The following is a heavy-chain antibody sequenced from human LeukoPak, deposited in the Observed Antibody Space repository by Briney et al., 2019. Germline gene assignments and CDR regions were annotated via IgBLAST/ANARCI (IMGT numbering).Heavy chain of an antibody. J-gene: IGHJ4*02. CDR1: GFTFRSHS. CDR2: ISSSGSTI. V-gene: IGHV3-48*02. CDR3: VFPYWQDLDH. Sequence: GGSLRLSCAASGFTFRSHSMQWVRQAPGKGLEWVSHISSSGSTIYYADSVKGRFTISRDNAKESLFLQMSSLRDEDTAVYYCVFPYWQDLDHWGQGTLVTVSS. D-gene: IGHD2-15*01.